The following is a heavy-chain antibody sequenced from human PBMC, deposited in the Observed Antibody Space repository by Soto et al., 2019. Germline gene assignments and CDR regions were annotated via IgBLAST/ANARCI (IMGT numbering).Heavy chain of an antibody. CDR2: IIPVLGKT. Sequence: SVKVSCKASGGTFSSYTISWVRQAPGQGLEWMGRIIPVLGKTNYAQKFQGRVTMTEDTSTDTAYMELSSLRSEDTAVYYCATVAGAVVAAPYYGMDVWGQGTTVTVSS. J-gene: IGHJ6*02. V-gene: IGHV1-69*08. CDR3: ATVAGAVVAAPYYGMDV. D-gene: IGHD2-15*01. CDR1: GGTFSSYT.